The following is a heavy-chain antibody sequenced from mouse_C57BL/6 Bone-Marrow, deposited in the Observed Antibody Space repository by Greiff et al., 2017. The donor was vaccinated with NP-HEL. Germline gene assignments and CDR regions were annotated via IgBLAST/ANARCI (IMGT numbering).Heavy chain of an antibody. J-gene: IGHJ2*01. CDR2: INPGSGGT. CDR3: ARAYDGYYGY. Sequence: QVQLQQSGAELVRPGTSVKVSCKASGYAFTNYLIEWVKQRPGQGLEWIGVINPGSGGTNYNEKFKGKATLTADKSSSTAYMQLSSLTSEDSAVYFCARAYDGYYGYWGQGTTLTVSS. V-gene: IGHV1-54*01. CDR1: GYAFTNYL. D-gene: IGHD2-3*01.